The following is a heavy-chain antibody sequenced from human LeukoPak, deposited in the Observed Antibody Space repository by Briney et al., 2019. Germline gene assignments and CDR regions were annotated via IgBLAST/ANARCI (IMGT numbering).Heavy chain of an antibody. V-gene: IGHV3-30-3*01. CDR3: ARAWRGYSYGYFDY. D-gene: IGHD5-18*01. CDR1: GFTFSSYA. Sequence: GGSLRLSCAASGFTFSSYAMHWVRQAPGKGLEWVAVISYDGSNKYYADSVKGRFTISRDNSKNTLYLQMNSLRAEDTAVYYCARAWRGYSYGYFDYWGQGTLVTVSS. CDR2: ISYDGSNK. J-gene: IGHJ4*02.